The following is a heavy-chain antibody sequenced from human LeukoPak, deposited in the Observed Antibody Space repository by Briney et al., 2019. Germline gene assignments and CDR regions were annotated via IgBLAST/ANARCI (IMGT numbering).Heavy chain of an antibody. CDR1: GFTFSSYA. V-gene: IGHV3-7*01. J-gene: IGHJ6*03. Sequence: GGSLRLSCAASGFTFSSYAMHWVRQAPGKGLEWVANIKQDGSEKYYVDSVKGRFTISRDNAKNSLYLQMNSLRAEDTAVYYCASDILTGYYPNYYYYYMDVWGKGTTVTVSS. CDR2: IKQDGSEK. CDR3: ASDILTGYYPNYYYYYMDV. D-gene: IGHD3-9*01.